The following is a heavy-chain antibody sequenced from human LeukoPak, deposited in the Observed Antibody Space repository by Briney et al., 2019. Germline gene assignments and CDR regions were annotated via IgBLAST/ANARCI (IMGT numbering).Heavy chain of an antibody. Sequence: PGGSLRLSCVASGFTFSSYEMHWVRQAPGKGLEWVSFIRIKAYGGTPEYAASVKGRFTMSRDDSKSIAYLQMNGLKTEDTAMYYCTAELGCSSTSCSHGYWGQGTLVTVSS. CDR2: IRIKAYGGTP. CDR3: TAELGCSSTSCSHGY. D-gene: IGHD2-2*01. CDR1: GFTFSSYE. V-gene: IGHV3-49*04. J-gene: IGHJ4*02.